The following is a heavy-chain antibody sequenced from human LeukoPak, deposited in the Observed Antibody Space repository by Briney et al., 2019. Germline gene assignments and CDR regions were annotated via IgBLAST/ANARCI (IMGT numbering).Heavy chain of an antibody. CDR3: AKGRILGSYYSPLDY. D-gene: IGHD3-10*01. CDR1: GFTFSSYG. V-gene: IGHV3-30*18. Sequence: GGSLRLSCAASGFTFSSYGMHWVRQAPGKGLEWVAVISYDGSNKYYADSVKGRFTISRDNSKNTLYLQMNGLRAEDTAVYYCAKGRILGSYYSPLDYWGQGTLVTVSS. J-gene: IGHJ4*02. CDR2: ISYDGSNK.